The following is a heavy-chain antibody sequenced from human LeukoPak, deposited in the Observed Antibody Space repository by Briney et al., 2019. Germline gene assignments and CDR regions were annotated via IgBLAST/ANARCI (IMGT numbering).Heavy chain of an antibody. CDR3: ARAVTIFGVVTPDYYYYYMDV. CDR1: GYTFTSYY. V-gene: IGHV1-46*01. CDR2: INPSGGST. Sequence: GASVKVSCKASGYTFTSYYMHWVRQAPGQGLEWMGIINPSGGSTSYAQKFQGRVTITADESTSTAYMELSSLRSEDTAVYYCARAVTIFGVVTPDYYYYYMDVWGKGTTVTVSS. J-gene: IGHJ6*03. D-gene: IGHD3-3*01.